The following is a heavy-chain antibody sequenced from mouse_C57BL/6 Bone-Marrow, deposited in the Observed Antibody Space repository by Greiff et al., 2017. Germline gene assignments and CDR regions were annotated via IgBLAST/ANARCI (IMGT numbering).Heavy chain of an antibody. J-gene: IGHJ2*01. CDR3: TREGIYSNYPDY. Sequence: EVQVVKSGEGLVKPGGSLKLSCAASGFTFSSYAMSWVRQTPEKRLEWVAYISSGGDYIYYADTVKGRFTISRDNARNTLYLQMSSLKSEDTAMYYCTREGIYSNYPDYRGQGTTLTDSS. D-gene: IGHD2-5*01. V-gene: IGHV5-9-1*02. CDR1: GFTFSSYA. CDR2: ISSGGDYI.